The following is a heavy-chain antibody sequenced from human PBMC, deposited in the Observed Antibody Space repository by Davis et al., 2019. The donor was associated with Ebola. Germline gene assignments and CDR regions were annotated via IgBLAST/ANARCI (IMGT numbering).Heavy chain of an antibody. D-gene: IGHD6-19*01. CDR1: GGSISSYY. J-gene: IGHJ4*02. Sequence: PGGSLRLSCTVSGGSISSYYWSWIRQPPGKGLEWIGYIYYSGSTNYNPSLKSRVTISVDTSKNQFSLKLSSVTAADTAVYYCARGSSGWGVDYWGQGTLVTVSS. CDR2: IYYSGST. V-gene: IGHV4-59*01. CDR3: ARGSSGWGVDY.